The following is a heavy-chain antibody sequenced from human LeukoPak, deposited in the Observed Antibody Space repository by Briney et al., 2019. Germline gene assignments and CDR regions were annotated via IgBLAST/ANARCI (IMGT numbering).Heavy chain of an antibody. J-gene: IGHJ5*02. CDR1: GYTFSSFG. Sequence: GASVKVSCKASGYTFSSFGITWVRQAPGQGLEWMGWISVYNDRPEYAQKFQGRVTMTTDSSTSTVYMELSSLRSEDTAVYYCARDRITMVRGVIITHNWFDPWGQGTLVTVSS. V-gene: IGHV1-18*01. CDR2: ISVYNDRP. D-gene: IGHD3-10*01. CDR3: ARDRITMVRGVIITHNWFDP.